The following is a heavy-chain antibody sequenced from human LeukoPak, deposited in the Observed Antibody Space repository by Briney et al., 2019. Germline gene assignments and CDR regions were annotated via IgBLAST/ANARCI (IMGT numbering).Heavy chain of an antibody. V-gene: IGHV3-30*18. CDR3: AKEPPGYYYDSSGYYPPPDY. J-gene: IGHJ4*02. CDR1: GFTFSSYG. Sequence: GGSLRLSCAASGFTFSSYGMHWVRQAPGKGLEWVAVISYDGSNKYYADSVKGRFTISRDNSKNTLYLQMNSMRAEDTAVYYCAKEPPGYYYDSSGYYPPPDYWGQGTLVTVSS. CDR2: ISYDGSNK. D-gene: IGHD3-22*01.